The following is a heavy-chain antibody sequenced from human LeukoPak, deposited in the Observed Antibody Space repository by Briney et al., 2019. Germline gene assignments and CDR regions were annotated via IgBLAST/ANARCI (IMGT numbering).Heavy chain of an antibody. CDR3: ASGYCSGGSWYSIAFDI. Sequence: ASVKVSCKASGYTFTSYYMHWVRQAPGQGLEWMGIINPSGGSTSYAQKFQGRVTMTRDTSTSTVYMELSSLRSEDTAVYYCASGYCSGGSWYSIAFDIWGQGTMVTVSS. D-gene: IGHD2-15*01. CDR2: INPSGGST. CDR1: GYTFTSYY. J-gene: IGHJ3*02. V-gene: IGHV1-46*01.